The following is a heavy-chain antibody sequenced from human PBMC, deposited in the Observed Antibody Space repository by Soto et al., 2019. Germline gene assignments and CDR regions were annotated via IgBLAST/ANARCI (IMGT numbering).Heavy chain of an antibody. J-gene: IGHJ6*02. CDR2: INAGNGNT. D-gene: IGHD4-17*01. CDR3: ARDLADGESAYYYYGMDV. CDR1: GYTFTSYA. Sequence: QVQLVQSGAEEKKPGASVKVSCKASGYTFTSYAMHWVRQAPGQRLEWMGWINAGNGNTKYSQKFQGRVTITRDTXAXTXXMELSSLRSEDTAVYYCARDLADGESAYYYYGMDVWGQGTTVTVSS. V-gene: IGHV1-3*05.